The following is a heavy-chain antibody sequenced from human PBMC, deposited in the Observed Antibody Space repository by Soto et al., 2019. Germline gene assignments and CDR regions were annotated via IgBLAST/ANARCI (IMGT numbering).Heavy chain of an antibody. CDR2: ISSNGGST. CDR1: GFTFSSYA. V-gene: IGHV3-64D*09. D-gene: IGHD2-2*01. Sequence: GGSLRLSCSASGFTFSSYAMHWVRQAPGKGLEYVSAISSNGGSTYYADSVKGRFTISRDNSKNTLYLQMSSLRAEDTAVYYCVKGDIVVVPAAMEDYWGQGTLVTVSS. CDR3: VKGDIVVVPAAMEDY. J-gene: IGHJ4*02.